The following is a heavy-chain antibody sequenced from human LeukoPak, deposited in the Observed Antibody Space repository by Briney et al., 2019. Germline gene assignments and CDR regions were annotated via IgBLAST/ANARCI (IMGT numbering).Heavy chain of an antibody. V-gene: IGHV3-7*01. CDR1: GFTFSSFC. CDR2: IKQGGCGK. J-gene: IGHJ3*02. D-gene: IGHD6-19*01. Sequence: GGSLRLSCAASGFTFSSFCMSWVRQAPGKGLEWVANIKQGGCGKYYADSLKGRFTFSRDNAKNSLYLQMNSLRSEDRAVYYCARDWPGIRAVAGHDAFDIWGQGTMVTVSS. CDR3: ARDWPGIRAVAGHDAFDI.